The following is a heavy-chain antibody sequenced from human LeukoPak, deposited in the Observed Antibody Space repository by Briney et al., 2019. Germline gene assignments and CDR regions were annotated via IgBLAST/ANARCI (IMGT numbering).Heavy chain of an antibody. D-gene: IGHD4-11*01. CDR1: GFTFSSYA. CDR3: AARLDYFDY. Sequence: GGSLRLSCAASGFTFSSYAMHWVRQAPGKGLEYASAISSNGGSTYYANSVKGRFTISRDNSKNTLYLQMNSLRADDTAVYYCAARLDYFDYWGQGTLVTVSS. J-gene: IGHJ4*02. CDR2: ISSNGGST. V-gene: IGHV3-64*01.